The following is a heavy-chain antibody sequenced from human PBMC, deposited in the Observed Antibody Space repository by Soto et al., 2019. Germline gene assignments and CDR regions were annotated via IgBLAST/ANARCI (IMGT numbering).Heavy chain of an antibody. CDR2: IWYDGSNK. D-gene: IGHD7-27*01. J-gene: IGHJ3*02. V-gene: IGHV3-33*06. CDR1: GFTFSSYG. Sequence: GGSLRLSCAASGFTFSSYGMHWVRQAPGKGLVWVAVIWYDGSNKYYADSVKGRFTISRDNSKNTLYLQMNSLRAEDTAVYYCAKNPLAWAFDDAFDIWGQGTMVTVSS. CDR3: AKNPLAWAFDDAFDI.